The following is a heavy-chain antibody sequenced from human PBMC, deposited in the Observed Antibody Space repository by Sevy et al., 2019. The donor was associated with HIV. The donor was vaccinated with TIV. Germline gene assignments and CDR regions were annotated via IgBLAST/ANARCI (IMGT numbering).Heavy chain of an antibody. CDR3: ATHAGIAAAGRVFDY. Sequence: GESLKISCAASGFTFSDHYMEWVRQAPGKGLEWVGRSRNKADSYTTEYAASVKGIFTISRDDSKNSLYLQMNSLKTEDTAVYYCATHAGIAAAGRVFDYWGQGTLVTVSS. V-gene: IGHV3-72*01. CDR2: SRNKADSYTT. D-gene: IGHD6-13*01. J-gene: IGHJ4*02. CDR1: GFTFSDHY.